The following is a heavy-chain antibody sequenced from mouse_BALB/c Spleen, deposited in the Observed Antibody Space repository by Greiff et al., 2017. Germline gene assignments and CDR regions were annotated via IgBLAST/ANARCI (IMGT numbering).Heavy chain of an antibody. CDR3: TRADYHYFDY. Sequence: EVKVEESGGGLVKPGGSLKLSCAASGFTFSSYTMSWVRQTPEKRLEWVATISSGGSYTYYPDSVKGRFTISRDNAKNTLYLQMSSLKSEDTAMYYCTRADYHYFDYWGQGTTLTVSS. CDR2: ISSGGSYT. V-gene: IGHV5-6-4*01. CDR1: GFTFSSYT. J-gene: IGHJ2*01. D-gene: IGHD2-4*01.